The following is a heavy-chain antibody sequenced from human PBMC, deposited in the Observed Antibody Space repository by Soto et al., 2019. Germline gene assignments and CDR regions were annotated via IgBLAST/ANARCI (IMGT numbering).Heavy chain of an antibody. V-gene: IGHV1-69*01. CDR1: GGTFSSYA. J-gene: IGHJ6*02. CDR3: ARCVVTSLYYYYGMDV. Sequence: QVQLVQSGAEVKKPGSSVKVSCKASGGTFSSYAISWVRQAPGQGLEWMGGIIPIFGTANYAQKFQGRVTITADESTSTADMELSSLRSEDTAVYYCARCVVTSLYYYYGMDVWGQGTTVTVSS. CDR2: IIPIFGTA. D-gene: IGHD2-21*02.